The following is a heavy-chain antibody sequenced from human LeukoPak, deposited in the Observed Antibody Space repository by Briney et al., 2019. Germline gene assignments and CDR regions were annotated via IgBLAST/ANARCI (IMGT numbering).Heavy chain of an antibody. CDR1: GFTLSNYA. CDR2: ISTSAVST. J-gene: IGHJ4*02. CDR3: TRAGQWTYGFQDY. Sequence: GGSLRLSCAASGFTLSNYAMNWVRQAPGKGLEWVSAISTSAVSTYYVDSVKGRFTISRDDSKDTLFLQMNSLRAEDTAVYYCTRAGQWTYGFQDYWGQGTLVTVSS. D-gene: IGHD3-10*01. V-gene: IGHV3-23*01.